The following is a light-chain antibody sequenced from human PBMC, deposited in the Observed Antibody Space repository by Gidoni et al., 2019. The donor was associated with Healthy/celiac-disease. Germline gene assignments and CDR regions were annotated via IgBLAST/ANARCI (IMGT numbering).Light chain of an antibody. CDR3: QQFDNLPPFT. CDR2: DAS. CDR1: QDISNY. J-gene: IGKJ3*01. Sequence: IQMTQSPSSLSASVGDRITITCQASQDISNYLNWYQQKPGKAPKLLIYDASNLETGVPSRFSGSGSGTEFTFTISSLQPEDIATYYCQQFDNLPPFTFGPGTKVDIK. V-gene: IGKV1-33*01.